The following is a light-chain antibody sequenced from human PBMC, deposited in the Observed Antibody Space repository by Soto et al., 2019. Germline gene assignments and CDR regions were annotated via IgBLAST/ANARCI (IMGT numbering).Light chain of an antibody. Sequence: QSVLTQPASVSGSPGQSITISCTGTSSDVGGYNYVSWYQLHPGKAPKLMIYEVSNRPSGVSNRFSGSKSGNTASLTISGLQAEDEADYYCSSYTSSSTLLFGTGTKLTVL. J-gene: IGLJ1*01. V-gene: IGLV2-14*01. CDR3: SSYTSSSTLL. CDR1: SSDVGGYNY. CDR2: EVS.